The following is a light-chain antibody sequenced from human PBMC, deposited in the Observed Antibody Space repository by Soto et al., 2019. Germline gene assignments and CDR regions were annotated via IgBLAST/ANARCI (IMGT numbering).Light chain of an antibody. J-gene: IGLJ1*01. CDR1: SSNIGGYNV. CDR2: EVS. V-gene: IGLV2-14*01. Sequence: QSVLTQPASVSGSPGQSITISCSGTSSNIGGYNVVSWYQQHPGKAPKLMIYEVSNRPSGVSNRFSGSKSGNMASLTISGLEAEDEADYYCNSYTTSSTYVFGGGTKLTVL. CDR3: NSYTTSSTYV.